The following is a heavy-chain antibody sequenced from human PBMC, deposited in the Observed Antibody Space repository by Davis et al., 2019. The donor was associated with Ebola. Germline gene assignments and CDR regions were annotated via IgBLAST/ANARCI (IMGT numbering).Heavy chain of an antibody. J-gene: IGHJ4*02. CDR3: ARVTYYYDSSGSLYYFDY. CDR1: GGSFSGYY. D-gene: IGHD3-22*01. CDR2: INHSGST. Sequence: SETLSLTCAVYGGSFSGYYSRWIRQPPGKGLEWIGEINHSGSTNYNPSLKSRVTISVDTSKNQFSLKLSSVTAADTAVYYCARVTYYYDSSGSLYYFDYWGQGTLVTVSS. V-gene: IGHV4-34*01.